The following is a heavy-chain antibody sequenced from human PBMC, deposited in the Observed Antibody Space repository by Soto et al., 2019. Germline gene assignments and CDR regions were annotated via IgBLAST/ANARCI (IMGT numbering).Heavy chain of an antibody. CDR3: ARGSGWYQYAFDL. J-gene: IGHJ3*01. Sequence: QVQLVQSGAEVKKPGSSVKVSCMASGGTFSRYALRWIRQAPGQGLEWMGGIIPTFERPNYAQRFQGRLTIIADESTSTAYMELSSLRSDDMAVYYCARGSGWYQYAFDLWCQGTMVTVSS. CDR2: IIPTFERP. D-gene: IGHD6-13*01. CDR1: GGTFSRYA. V-gene: IGHV1-69*12.